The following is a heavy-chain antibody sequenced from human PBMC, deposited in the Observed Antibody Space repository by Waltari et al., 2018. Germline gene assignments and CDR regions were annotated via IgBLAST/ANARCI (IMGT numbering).Heavy chain of an antibody. CDR2: ISSSSSTI. D-gene: IGHD3-3*01. J-gene: IGHJ4*02. CDR1: GLPFRSYS. CDR3: ATTSGKYDFWSGYYQNPY. V-gene: IGHV3-48*01. Sequence: EVQLVESGGGLVQPGGSLRLSCSASGLPFRSYSMNWVRQAPGKGLEWVSYISSSSSTIYYADSVKGRFTISRDNAKNSLYLQMNSLRAEDTAVYYCATTSGKYDFWSGYYQNPYWGQGTLVTVSS.